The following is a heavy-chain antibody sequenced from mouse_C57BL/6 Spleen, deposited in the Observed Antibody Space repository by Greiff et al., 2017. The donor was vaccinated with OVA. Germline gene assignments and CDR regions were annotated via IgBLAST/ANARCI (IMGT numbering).Heavy chain of an antibody. V-gene: IGHV1-18*01. CDR1: GYTFTDYN. Sequence: DVKLQESGPELVKPGASVKIPCKASGYTFTDYNMDWVKQSHGKSLEWIGDINPNNGGTIYNQKFKGKATLTVDKSSSTAYMELRSLTSEDTAVYYCARRDYGSSWYFDVWGTGTTVTVSS. J-gene: IGHJ1*03. D-gene: IGHD1-1*01. CDR3: ARRDYGSSWYFDV. CDR2: INPNNGGT.